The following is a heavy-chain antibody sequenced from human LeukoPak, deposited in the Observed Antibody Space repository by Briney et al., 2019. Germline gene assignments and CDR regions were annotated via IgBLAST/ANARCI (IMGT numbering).Heavy chain of an antibody. Sequence: PSETLSLTCTVPGGSISSYYWSWIRQPAGKGLEWIGRIYTSGSTNYNPSLKSRVTMSVDTSKNQFSLKLSSVTAADTAVYYCARETPIVGATELFDYWGQGTLVTVSS. CDR3: ARETPIVGATELFDY. J-gene: IGHJ4*02. CDR2: IYTSGST. CDR1: GGSISSYY. D-gene: IGHD1-26*01. V-gene: IGHV4-4*07.